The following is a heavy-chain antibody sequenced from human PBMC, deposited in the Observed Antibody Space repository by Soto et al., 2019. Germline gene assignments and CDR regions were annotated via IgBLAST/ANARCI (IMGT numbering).Heavy chain of an antibody. CDR2: IYHSGST. CDR3: ARAKWELLNYYFDY. CDR1: GYSISSGYY. Sequence: NPSETLSLTCAVSGYSISSGYYWGWIRQPPGKGLEWIGSIYHSGSTYYNPSLKSRVTISVDTSKNQFSLKLSFVTAADTAVYYCARAKWELLNYYFDYWGQGTLVTVSS. J-gene: IGHJ4*02. D-gene: IGHD1-26*01. V-gene: IGHV4-38-2*01.